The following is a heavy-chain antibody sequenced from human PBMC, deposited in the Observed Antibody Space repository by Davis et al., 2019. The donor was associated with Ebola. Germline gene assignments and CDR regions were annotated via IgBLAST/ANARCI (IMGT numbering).Heavy chain of an antibody. V-gene: IGHV5-10-1*01. CDR3: ARTYSSGWSNWYFDL. Sequence: GESLKISCKGSGYSFTSYWISWVRQMPGKGLEWMGRIDPSDSYTNYSPSFQGHVTISADKSISTAYLQWSSLKASDTAMYYCARTYSSGWSNWYFDLWGRGTLVTVSS. CDR2: IDPSDSYT. CDR1: GYSFTSYW. J-gene: IGHJ2*01. D-gene: IGHD6-19*01.